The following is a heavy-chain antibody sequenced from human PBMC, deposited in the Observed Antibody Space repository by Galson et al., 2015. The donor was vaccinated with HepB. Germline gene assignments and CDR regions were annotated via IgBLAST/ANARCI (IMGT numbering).Heavy chain of an antibody. CDR3: AKVFRRGHPSGWYAPGYYDY. D-gene: IGHD6-19*01. V-gene: IGHV3-21*01. J-gene: IGHJ4*02. CDR1: GFTFSSYS. CDR2: ISSSSSYI. Sequence: SLRLSCAASGFTFSSYSMNWVRQAPGKGLEWVSSISSSSSYIYYADSVKGRFTISRDNAKNSLYLQMNSLRAEDTAVYYCAKVFRRGHPSGWYAPGYYDYWGQGTLVTVSS.